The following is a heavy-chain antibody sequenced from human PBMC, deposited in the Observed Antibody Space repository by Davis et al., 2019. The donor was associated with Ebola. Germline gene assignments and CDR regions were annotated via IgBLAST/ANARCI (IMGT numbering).Heavy chain of an antibody. J-gene: IGHJ5*02. V-gene: IGHV4-39*07. CDR3: ARGHVNQWLLLRILNWFDP. D-gene: IGHD2-15*01. Sequence: PSETLSLTCPVSGRSIRSSTYYWGWLRQPPGKGLEWIGSIYYSGRTYYNPSLKSRVTRSIDTSRSQFSLKLSSVTAADTAVYYCARGHVNQWLLLRILNWFDPWGQGTLVTVSS. CDR1: GRSIRSSTYY. CDR2: IYYSGRT.